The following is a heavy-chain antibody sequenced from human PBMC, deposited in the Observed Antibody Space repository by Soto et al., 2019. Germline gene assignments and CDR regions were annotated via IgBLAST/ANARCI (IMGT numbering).Heavy chain of an antibody. V-gene: IGHV3-21*01. J-gene: IGHJ3*02. D-gene: IGHD5-12*01. Sequence: EVQLVESGGGLVKPGGSLRLSCAASGFTFSSYSMNWVRQAPGKGLEWVSSISSSSSYIYYADSVKGRFTISRDNAKXXXYLQMNSLRAEDTAVYYCAGIIVATIVSAFDIWGQGTMVTVSS. CDR2: ISSSSSYI. CDR1: GFTFSSYS. CDR3: AGIIVATIVSAFDI.